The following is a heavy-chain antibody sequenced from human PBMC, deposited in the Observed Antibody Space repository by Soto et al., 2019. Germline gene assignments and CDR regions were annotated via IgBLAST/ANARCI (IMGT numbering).Heavy chain of an antibody. CDR1: GYTFTSYN. Sequence: ASVKVSCKASGYTFTSYNIHWVRQAPGQGLEWMGISNPSGGGPSYAQRFQGRVTMTRDTSTSTVYMELSSLRSEDTAVYYCAREVRDFRSGSAKYNWFDPWGQGTLVTVSS. CDR3: AREVRDFRSGSAKYNWFDP. CDR2: SNPSGGGP. D-gene: IGHD3-3*01. V-gene: IGHV1-46*01. J-gene: IGHJ5*02.